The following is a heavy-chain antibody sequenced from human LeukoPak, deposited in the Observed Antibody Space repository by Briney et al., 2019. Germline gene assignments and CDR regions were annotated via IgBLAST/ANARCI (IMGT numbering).Heavy chain of an antibody. CDR3: AKAADPAAGDYYFDY. D-gene: IGHD6-13*01. CDR1: GFTFSTYW. Sequence: GGSLRLSCAASGFTFSTYWMSWVRQAPGKGLEWVANIKQDGSEKYYVDSVKGRFTISRDNSKNTLYLQMNSLRAEDTAVYYCAKAADPAAGDYYFDYWGQGTLVTVSS. CDR2: IKQDGSEK. V-gene: IGHV3-7*03. J-gene: IGHJ4*02.